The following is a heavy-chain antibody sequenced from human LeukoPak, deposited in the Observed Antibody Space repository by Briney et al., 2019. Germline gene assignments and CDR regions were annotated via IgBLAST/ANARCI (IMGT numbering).Heavy chain of an antibody. D-gene: IGHD3-9*01. Sequence: SVKGKFTISRDDSKNALYLQLTSLRLEVTALYYCVKDLTGTWSFDYWGQGTLVTVSS. J-gene: IGHJ4*02. V-gene: IGHV3-64D*06. CDR3: VKDLTGTWSFDY.